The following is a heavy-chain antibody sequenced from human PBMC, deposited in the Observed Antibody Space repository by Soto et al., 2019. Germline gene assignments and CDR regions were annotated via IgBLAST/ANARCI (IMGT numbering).Heavy chain of an antibody. J-gene: IGHJ4*02. CDR2: ISARGGSS. Sequence: EVHLLESGGGLVQPGGSLRLSCAASGFSFNYYAMVWVRQAPGKGLEWVSVISARGGSSYFADSVKGRSTISRDNSKKVLSLDMNRPSAEDTAIYFCTKGSIKDRASVDNWGQGTLVLVSS. D-gene: IGHD3-22*01. CDR3: TKGSIKDRASVDN. CDR1: GFSFNYYA. V-gene: IGHV3-23*01.